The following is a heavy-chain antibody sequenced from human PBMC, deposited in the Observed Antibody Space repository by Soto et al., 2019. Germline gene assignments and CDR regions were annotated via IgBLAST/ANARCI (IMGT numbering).Heavy chain of an antibody. V-gene: IGHV4-4*07. Sequence: SETLSLTCNVTGGSISSYYWSWTRQPAGKGLEWIGRMESSGSTNYNPSLKSRVTMSVDTSKNQFSLKLSSVTAADTAVYFCARVQTSYGYWLDPWGQGILVTVSS. CDR1: GGSISSYY. CDR3: ARVQTSYGYWLDP. J-gene: IGHJ5*02. D-gene: IGHD5-18*01. CDR2: MESSGST.